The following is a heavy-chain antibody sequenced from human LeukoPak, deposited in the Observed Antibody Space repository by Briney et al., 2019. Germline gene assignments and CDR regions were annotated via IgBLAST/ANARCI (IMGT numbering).Heavy chain of an antibody. Sequence: PGGSLRLSCAASGFTFSSYSMNWVRQAPGKGLEWVSSISSSSSYMYYADSVKGRFTISRDNAKNSLYLQMNNLRAEDTAVYYCVRGYSSSWYYFGDYWGQGSLVTVSS. CDR2: ISSSSSYM. CDR1: GFTFSSYS. CDR3: VRGYSSSWYYFGDY. J-gene: IGHJ4*02. V-gene: IGHV3-21*01. D-gene: IGHD6-13*01.